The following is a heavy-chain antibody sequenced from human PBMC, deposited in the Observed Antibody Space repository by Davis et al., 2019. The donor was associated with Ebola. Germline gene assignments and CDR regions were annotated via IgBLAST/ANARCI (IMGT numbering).Heavy chain of an antibody. D-gene: IGHD1-1*01. V-gene: IGHV4-34*01. Sequence: GSLRLSCAVYGGSFSGYYWSWIRQPPGKGLEWIGEINHSGSTNYNPSLKSRVTLSVATSKNQFSLKLSSVTAAETAVYYCARVVGYGGFDPWGQGTLVTVSS. CDR1: GGSFSGYY. J-gene: IGHJ5*02. CDR2: INHSGST. CDR3: ARVVGYGGFDP.